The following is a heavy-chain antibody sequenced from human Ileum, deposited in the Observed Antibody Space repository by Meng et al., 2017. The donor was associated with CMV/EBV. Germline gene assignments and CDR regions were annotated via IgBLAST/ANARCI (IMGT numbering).Heavy chain of an antibody. CDR3: AKDPDTTSWTLDS. CDR1: GFTFSSFE. J-gene: IGHJ4*02. Sequence: GESLKISCGGSGFTFSSFEINWVRQAPGGGLKWVSYINSGGIDRRYAESVRGRFTISRDNAKNVVYLQMNSLRPEDTAVYYCAKDPDTTSWTLDSWGQGTLVTVSS. CDR2: INSGGIDR. D-gene: IGHD3/OR15-3a*01. V-gene: IGHV3-48*03.